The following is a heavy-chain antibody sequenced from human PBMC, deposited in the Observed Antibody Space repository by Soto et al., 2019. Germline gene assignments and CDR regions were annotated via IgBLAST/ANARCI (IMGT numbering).Heavy chain of an antibody. V-gene: IGHV6-1*01. J-gene: IGHJ6*02. CDR1: GDSVSSNSAA. D-gene: IGHD5-18*01. CDR2: TYNRSKWYN. Sequence: PSQTLSLTCAISGDSVSSNSAAWNWIRQSPSRGLEWLGKTYNRSKWYNENTKSVKSQITINPDTSKNQFSLQLNSVTPEDTAVYYFAIEGRWGYSYGYYYYYGMDVWGQGTTVTVSS. CDR3: AIEGRWGYSYGYYYYYGMDV.